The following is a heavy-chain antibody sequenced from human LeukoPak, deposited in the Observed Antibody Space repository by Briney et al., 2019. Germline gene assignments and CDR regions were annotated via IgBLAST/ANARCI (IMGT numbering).Heavy chain of an antibody. Sequence: PGGSLRLSCAASGFTFSSYSMNWVRQAPGKGLEWVSYISSSSSTIYYADSVRGRFTISRDNAKNSLFLQMNSLRDEDTAVYYCARDRVGYNPGPHPSWGQGTLVTVSS. CDR3: ARDRVGYNPGPHPS. D-gene: IGHD5-24*01. V-gene: IGHV3-48*02. CDR1: GFTFSSYS. CDR2: ISSSSSTI. J-gene: IGHJ5*02.